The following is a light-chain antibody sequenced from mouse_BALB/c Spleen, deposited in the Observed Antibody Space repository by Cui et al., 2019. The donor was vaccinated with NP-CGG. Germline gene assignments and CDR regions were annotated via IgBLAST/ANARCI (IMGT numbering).Light chain of an antibody. CDR2: GTN. CDR3: ALWYSNHWV. J-gene: IGLJ1*01. Sequence: QAVVTQESALTPSPGETVTFTFGSSTGSVTTNNYANWVQEKPDHLFTGLIGGTNNRAPGVPARFSGSLIGDKAALTITGAQTEDEAIYFCALWYSNHWVFGGGTKLTVL. V-gene: IGLV1*01. CDR1: TGSVTTNNY.